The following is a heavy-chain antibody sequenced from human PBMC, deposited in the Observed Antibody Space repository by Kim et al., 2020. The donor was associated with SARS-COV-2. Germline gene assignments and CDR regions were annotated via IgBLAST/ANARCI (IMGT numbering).Heavy chain of an antibody. CDR3: ARGIEP. V-gene: IGHV4-39*01. CDR1: GGSISSSTQS. CDR2: IYYSGTT. D-gene: IGHD3-16*01. J-gene: IGHJ5*02. Sequence: SETLSLTCIVSGGSISSSTQSWGWIRQPPGKGLEWIGSIYYSGTTYYNLSLKSRVTISVDTSKNQFSLMLSSVTAADTSVYYCARGIEPWGQGTLVTVSS.